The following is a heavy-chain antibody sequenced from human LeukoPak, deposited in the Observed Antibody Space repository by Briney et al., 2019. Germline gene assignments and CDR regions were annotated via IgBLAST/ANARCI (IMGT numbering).Heavy chain of an antibody. D-gene: IGHD3-10*02. V-gene: IGHV3-48*03. CDR2: ISSSGSTI. CDR3: AELGITMIGGV. CDR1: GFTFSSYE. J-gene: IGHJ6*04. Sequence: GGYLRLSCAASGFTFSSYEMNWVRQAPGKGLEWVSYISSSGSTIYYADSVKGRFTISRDNAKNSLYLQMNSLRAEDTAVYYCAELGITMIGGVWGKGTTVTISS.